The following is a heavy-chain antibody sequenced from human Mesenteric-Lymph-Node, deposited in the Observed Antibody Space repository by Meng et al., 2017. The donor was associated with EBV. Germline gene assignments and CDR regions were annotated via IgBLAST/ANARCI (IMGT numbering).Heavy chain of an antibody. CDR3: ARGASTSWPVDY. J-gene: IGHJ4*01. CDR2: INAGNGNT. D-gene: IGHD6-19*01. Sequence: QVHVVEPGAGVKKLGASVKVSCKASGYTLTRYAMDWLRQATGQRLEWMGWINAGNGNTKYSEKFQGRVTITRDTFASTAYMELSSLRSEDTAVYYCARGASTSWPVDYWGHGTLVTRLL. CDR1: GYTLTRYA. V-gene: IGHV1-3*01.